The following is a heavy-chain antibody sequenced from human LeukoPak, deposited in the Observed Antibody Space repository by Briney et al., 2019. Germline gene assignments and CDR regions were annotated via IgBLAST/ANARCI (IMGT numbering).Heavy chain of an antibody. CDR3: ARDFWSGYYTED. D-gene: IGHD3-3*01. V-gene: IGHV3-48*04. J-gene: IGHJ4*02. Sequence: GGALRLSRVFSGIILSNYAMNWVRQAPGKGGEGISYICGSSSGSTSNIHYADSVEGRFTISRNNAKNSLHLQMVSLSAEDTAVYYCARDFWSGYYTEDWGQGALVIVTA. CDR1: GIILSNYA. CDR2: ICGSSSGSTSNI.